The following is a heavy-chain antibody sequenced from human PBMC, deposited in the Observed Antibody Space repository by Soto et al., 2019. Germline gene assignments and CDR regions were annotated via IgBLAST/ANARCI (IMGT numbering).Heavy chain of an antibody. V-gene: IGHV4-34*01. J-gene: IGHJ4*02. CDR3: ARGCNLGGTYLDY. CDR2: ISHSGSS. CDR1: GGSISNYY. D-gene: IGHD1-26*01. Sequence: QVQLQQWGAGLLKPSETLSLTCAVYGGSISNYYWSWIRQPPGKGLEWIGEISHSGSSNYISSLKSRLTITVDTSVNQFSLKLSSVTAADTAVYYSARGCNLGGTYLDYCGRGTLVTVSS.